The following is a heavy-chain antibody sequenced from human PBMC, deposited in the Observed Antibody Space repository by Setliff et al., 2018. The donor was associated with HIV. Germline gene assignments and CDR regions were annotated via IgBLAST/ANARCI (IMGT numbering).Heavy chain of an antibody. V-gene: IGHV1-3*01. J-gene: IGHJ2*01. CDR2: INSGAGNT. D-gene: IGHD4-17*01. CDR1: GFIFTNYG. Sequence: ALVKVSCKASGFIFTNYGIHWVRQAPGHSLEWMGFINSGAGNTIYSQKFQGRVTFSRDTSASTAYMELSSLRSEDTAVYYCANSVTDASYWYFIHWGRGSPVTVSS. CDR3: ANSVTDASYWYFIH.